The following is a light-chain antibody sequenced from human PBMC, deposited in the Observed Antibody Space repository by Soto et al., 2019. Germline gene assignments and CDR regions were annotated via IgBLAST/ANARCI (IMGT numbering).Light chain of an antibody. J-gene: IGKJ1*01. CDR3: QQYGSSPPGT. CDR1: QSVSSSY. Sequence: EIVLTQSPGTLSLSPGERATLSCRASQSVSSSYLAWYQQKPGQAPRLLIYGASSRATGIPDRFSGSGSGTDFTLTISRPEPEDFEVYYCQQYGSSPPGTFGQGTKVDIK. V-gene: IGKV3-20*01. CDR2: GAS.